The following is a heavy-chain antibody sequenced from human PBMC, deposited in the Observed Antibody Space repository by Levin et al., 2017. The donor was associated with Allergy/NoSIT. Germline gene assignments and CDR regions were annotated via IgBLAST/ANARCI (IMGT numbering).Heavy chain of an antibody. J-gene: IGHJ5*01. V-gene: IGHV1-69*02. CDR2: IIPVDGKT. D-gene: IGHD6-13*01. CDR1: GGTFSTYT. CDR3: AIIATPPPYHFDS. Sequence: ASVKVSCKASGGTFSTYTINWVRQAPGQGLEWMGRIIPVDGKTTYTQKYQARLLFTADQATGTASMEVSGLRSDDTAVYYCAIIATPPPYHFDSWGQGTLITVSS.